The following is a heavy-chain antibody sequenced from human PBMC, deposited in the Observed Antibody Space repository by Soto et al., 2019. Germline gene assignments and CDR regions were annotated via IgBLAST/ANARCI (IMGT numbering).Heavy chain of an antibody. CDR2: VSHDGRNT. J-gene: IGHJ4*02. D-gene: IGHD6-19*01. CDR1: GFTFSDYA. CDR3: AKAGRQWLVTSDFNY. V-gene: IGHV3-30*18. Sequence: VQLVESGGGVVQPGRSLRLSCAASGFTFSDYAMHWVRQAPGKGLEWVAVVSHDGRNTHYADSVKGRFTISRDSSKNTVSMKMTSVRAEDTAVYYCAKAGRQWLVTSDFNYWGQGALVTVSS.